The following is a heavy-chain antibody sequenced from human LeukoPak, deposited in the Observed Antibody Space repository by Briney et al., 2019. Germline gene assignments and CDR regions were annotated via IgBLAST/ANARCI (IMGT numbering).Heavy chain of an antibody. D-gene: IGHD4-23*01. J-gene: IGHJ4*02. CDR3: ARAGAYSGTILDY. Sequence: PSETLSLTCTVSGGSISSYLWSWIRQPPGKGLECIGYIDYTGSTNYNPSLKNRVTISLDTSKKQFSLKLSSVTAADTAVYYCARAGAYSGTILDYWGQGTLVTVSS. CDR1: GGSISSYL. CDR2: IDYTGST. V-gene: IGHV4-59*01.